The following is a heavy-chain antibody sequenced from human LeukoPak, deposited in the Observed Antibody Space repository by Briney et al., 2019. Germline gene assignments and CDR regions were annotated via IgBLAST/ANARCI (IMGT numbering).Heavy chain of an antibody. Sequence: ASVKVSCKASGYTFTSYSMHWVRQAPGQGLEWMGIINPSGGSTSYAQKFQGRVTMTRDMSTSTFYMELRSLRSEDTAMYYCARPWGSGSDDAFDIWGQGTMVTVSS. CDR2: INPSGGST. D-gene: IGHD3-22*01. CDR3: ARPWGSGSDDAFDI. CDR1: GYTFTSYS. V-gene: IGHV1-46*01. J-gene: IGHJ3*02.